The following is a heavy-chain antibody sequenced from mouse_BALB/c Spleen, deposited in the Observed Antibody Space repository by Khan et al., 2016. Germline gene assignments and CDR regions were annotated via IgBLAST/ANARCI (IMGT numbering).Heavy chain of an antibody. CDR2: INTYTGEP. V-gene: IGHV9-3-1*01. Sequence: LVESGPELKKPGETVKISCKASGYTFTNYGMNWVKQAPGKGLKWMGWINTYTGEPTYADAFKGRFAFSLETSASTAYLQSNNLKNEDTGTYFCAREPYAMDYWGQGTSVTVSS. CDR3: AREPYAMDY. J-gene: IGHJ4*01. CDR1: GYTFTNYG.